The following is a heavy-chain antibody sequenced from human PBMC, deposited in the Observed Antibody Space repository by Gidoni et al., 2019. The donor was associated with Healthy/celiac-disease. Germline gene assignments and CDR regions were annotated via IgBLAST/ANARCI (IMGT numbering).Heavy chain of an antibody. CDR1: GFTFSDYY. CDR3: ARAGTMVRGVMSAFDI. J-gene: IGHJ3*02. CDR2: ISSSGSTI. Sequence: QVQLVESGGGLVKPGGSLRLPCAASGFTFSDYYMGGIRQAPGEGLEWVSYISSSGSTIYYADSVKGRFTISRDNAKNSLYLQMNSLRAEDTAVYYCARAGTMVRGVMSAFDIWGQGTMVTVSS. V-gene: IGHV3-11*01. D-gene: IGHD3-10*01.